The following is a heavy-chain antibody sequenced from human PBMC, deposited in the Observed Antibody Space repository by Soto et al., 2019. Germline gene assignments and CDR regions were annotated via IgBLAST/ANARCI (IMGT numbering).Heavy chain of an antibody. CDR3: AALSQFTTSYYYYGMDV. J-gene: IGHJ6*02. V-gene: IGHV1-58*01. D-gene: IGHD3-22*01. CDR2: TVVGTGNT. CDR1: GFTFTSSS. Sequence: SVKVSCKASGFTFTSSSVQWVRQARGERLEWIGWTVVGTGNTNYAQNFQERVTITRDMSTNTAYMELRSLRSEDTAVYYCAALSQFTTSYYYYGMDVWGQGTTVTVSS.